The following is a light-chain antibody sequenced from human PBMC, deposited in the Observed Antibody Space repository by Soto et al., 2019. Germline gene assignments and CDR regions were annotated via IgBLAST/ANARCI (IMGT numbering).Light chain of an antibody. CDR2: AVS. J-gene: IGLJ3*02. Sequence: QSVLTQPASVSGSPGQSITISCTGTSSDVGAYNFVSWYQQHPGKAPKLMIYAVSNRPSGVSNRFSGSKSGNTASLTISGLQAEDEADYYCHPYTTTKTRVFGGGTKVTVL. V-gene: IGLV2-14*01. CDR1: SSDVGAYNF. CDR3: HPYTTTKTRV.